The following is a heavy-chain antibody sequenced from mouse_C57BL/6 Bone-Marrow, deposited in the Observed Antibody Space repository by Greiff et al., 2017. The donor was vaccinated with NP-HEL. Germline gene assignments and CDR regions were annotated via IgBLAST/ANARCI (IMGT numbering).Heavy chain of an antibody. V-gene: IGHV5-4*01. D-gene: IGHD1-1*01. CDR2: ISDGGSYT. J-gene: IGHJ2*01. Sequence: EVMLVESGGGLVKPGGSLKLSCAASGFTFSSYAMSWVRQTPEKRLEWVATISDGGSYTYYPDNVKGRFTISRDNAKNNLYLQMSHLKSEDTAMYYCARDRYYVYFDYWGQGTTLTVSS. CDR1: GFTFSSYA. CDR3: ARDRYYVYFDY.